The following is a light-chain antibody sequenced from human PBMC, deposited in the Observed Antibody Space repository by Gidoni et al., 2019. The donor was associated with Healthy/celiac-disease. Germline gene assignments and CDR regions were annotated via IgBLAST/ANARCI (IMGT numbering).Light chain of an antibody. Sequence: QSLLTHAPSPSGPTGHRVTIPCSGSSANIGSKYVYWYQQLPGTAPKLLIYRNNQRPSGVPVRFSGSKSGTSASLAISGLRSEDEADYYCAAWDDSLSGLVVFGGGTKLTVL. CDR2: RNN. CDR1: SANIGSKY. V-gene: IGLV1-47*01. CDR3: AAWDDSLSGLVV. J-gene: IGLJ2*01.